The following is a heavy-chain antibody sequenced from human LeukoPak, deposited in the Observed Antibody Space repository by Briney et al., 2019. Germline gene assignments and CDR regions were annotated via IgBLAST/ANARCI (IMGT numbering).Heavy chain of an antibody. Sequence: GRSLRLSCAASGFTFSSYGMHWVRQAPGKGLEWVAVIWYDGSNKYYADSVKGRFTISRDNSKNTLYLQMNSLRAEDTAVYYCARDSRLWHNWPYYYYGMDVWGQGTTVTVSS. CDR2: IWYDGSNK. CDR1: GFTFSSYG. D-gene: IGHD5-18*01. V-gene: IGHV3-33*01. CDR3: ARDSRLWHNWPYYYYGMDV. J-gene: IGHJ6*02.